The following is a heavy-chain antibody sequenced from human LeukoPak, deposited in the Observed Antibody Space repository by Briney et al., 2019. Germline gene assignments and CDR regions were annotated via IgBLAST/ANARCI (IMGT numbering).Heavy chain of an antibody. J-gene: IGHJ4*02. CDR3: AIAEIYSSTGGGFDF. Sequence: SVKVSCKASGGTFSKYTISWVRQAPGQGLEWMGGVMPIFAAANYTLKFQGRVNITADESMTTAYMDLSSLRSEDTAIYYCAIAEIYSSTGGGFDFWGQGTLVTVSS. CDR1: GGTFSKYT. D-gene: IGHD2-2*01. CDR2: VMPIFAAA. V-gene: IGHV1-69*13.